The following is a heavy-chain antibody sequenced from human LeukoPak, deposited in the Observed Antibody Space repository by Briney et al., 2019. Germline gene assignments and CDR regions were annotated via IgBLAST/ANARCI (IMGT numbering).Heavy chain of an antibody. V-gene: IGHV6-1*01. J-gene: IGHJ5*02. CDR3: ARRLTQYDCFDP. D-gene: IGHD2-2*01. CDR1: GDIVSSNSVT. Sequence: SQTLSLTCAVSGDIVSSNSVTWNWIRQSPSRGLEWLGRTYYRSTWYNDYAVSVRGRITVNPDTSKNQFSLHLNSVTPEDTAVYYCARRLTQYDCFDPWGQGILVTVSS. CDR2: TYYRSTWYN.